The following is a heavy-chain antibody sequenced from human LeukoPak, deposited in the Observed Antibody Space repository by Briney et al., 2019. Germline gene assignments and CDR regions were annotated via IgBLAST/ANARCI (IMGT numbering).Heavy chain of an antibody. CDR2: TNWDGAST. J-gene: IGHJ6*03. CDR1: GFRFDDYG. D-gene: IGHD2-2*01. CDR3: GRVYCSTTSCYDYYDYYMDV. Sequence: RAGGSLRLSCAASGFRFDDYGMSWVRHVPGKGLEGVSGTNWDGASTGYADSVKGRFTISRDNVKNFLYLQMNSLRVEDTTLYCCGRVYCSTTSCYDYYDYYMDVWGKGTTVTVSS. V-gene: IGHV3-20*04.